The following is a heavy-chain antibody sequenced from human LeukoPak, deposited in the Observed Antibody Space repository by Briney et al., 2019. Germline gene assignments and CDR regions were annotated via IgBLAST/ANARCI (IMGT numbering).Heavy chain of an antibody. J-gene: IGHJ4*02. CDR3: VKGAYYYAY. D-gene: IGHD3-10*01. CDR2: TKQDDTEK. Sequence: GGSLRLSCAASAFTISRHWVSWVRQTPGKGLEGVANTKQDDTEKYRVDSVKDRFSISRDHLKNALYPQMNSLRVDATGIYYCVKGAYYYAYWGQGALVTVSS. V-gene: IGHV3-7*01. CDR1: AFTISRHW.